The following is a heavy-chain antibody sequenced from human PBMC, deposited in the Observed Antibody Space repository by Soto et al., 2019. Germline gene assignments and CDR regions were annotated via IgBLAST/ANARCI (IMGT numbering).Heavy chain of an antibody. CDR2: IYYSGST. V-gene: IGHV4-39*01. D-gene: IGHD2-21*02. J-gene: IGHJ4*02. CDR3: ARQRTSVVTQAYFDV. CDR1: GDSISSRSYY. Sequence: SETLSLTCTVTGDSISSRSYYWGWIRQPPGKGLEWIGSIYYSGSTYNNPSLRSRVSMSIDTSKDQFSLKLKSVTAADTALYFCARQRTSVVTQAYFDVWXPGSLVTVSS.